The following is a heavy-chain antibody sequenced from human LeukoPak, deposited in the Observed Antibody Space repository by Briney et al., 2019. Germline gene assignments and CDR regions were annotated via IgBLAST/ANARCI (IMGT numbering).Heavy chain of an antibody. CDR3: ARYRGYYYGMDV. CDR1: GFTFSSYS. Sequence: GGSLRLSCAASGFTFSSYSVNWVRQAPGKGLEWVSSISSSSSYIYYADSVKGRFTISRDNAKNSLYLQMNSLRAEDTAVYYCARYRGYYYGMDVWGQGTTVTVSS. J-gene: IGHJ6*02. D-gene: IGHD1-1*01. V-gene: IGHV3-21*01. CDR2: ISSSSSYI.